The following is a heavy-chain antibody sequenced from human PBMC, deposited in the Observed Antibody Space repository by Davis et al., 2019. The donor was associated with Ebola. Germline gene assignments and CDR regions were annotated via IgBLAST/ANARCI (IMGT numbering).Heavy chain of an antibody. CDR1: GYTFTGYY. CDR2: INPNSANT. CDR3: ARGPKDIVVVPAAISSYYMDV. J-gene: IGHJ6*03. Sequence: ASVKVSCKASGYTFTGYYMHWVRQAPGQGLEWMGWINPNSANTGYSRKLQGRVTMTRSTSISTAYMELSSLRSEGTAVYYCARGPKDIVVVPAAISSYYMDVWGKGTTVTVSS. D-gene: IGHD2-2*02. V-gene: IGHV1-8*02.